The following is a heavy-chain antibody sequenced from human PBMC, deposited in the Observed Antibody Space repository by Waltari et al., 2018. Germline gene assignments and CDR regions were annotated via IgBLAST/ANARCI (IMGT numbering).Heavy chain of an antibody. J-gene: IGHJ4*02. CDR3: ASPGVEVVAPFDY. Sequence: VQLLESGGGLVQPGGSLRLSCAASGFTFSSYAMSWVRQAPGKGLGWIGSIYHSGSTYYNPSLKSRVTISVDTSKNQFSLKLSSVTAADTAVYYCASPGVEVVAPFDYWGQGTLVTVSS. V-gene: IGHV4-38-2*01. CDR2: IYHSGST. CDR1: GFTFSSYA. D-gene: IGHD2-15*01.